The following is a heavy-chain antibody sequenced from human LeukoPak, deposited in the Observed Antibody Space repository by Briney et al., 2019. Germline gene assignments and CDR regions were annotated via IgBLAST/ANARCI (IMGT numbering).Heavy chain of an antibody. V-gene: IGHV3-23*01. Sequence: GGSLRLSCAASGFTFSNCAMSWVRQAPGKGPEWVSTISDDGVNTYYADSVKGRFTISRDNSKDTLFLQMHSLRPGDTAVYYCVREDTPATANYWGQGTLVTISS. J-gene: IGHJ4*02. D-gene: IGHD2-21*02. CDR2: ISDDGVNT. CDR3: VREDTPATANY. CDR1: GFTFSNCA.